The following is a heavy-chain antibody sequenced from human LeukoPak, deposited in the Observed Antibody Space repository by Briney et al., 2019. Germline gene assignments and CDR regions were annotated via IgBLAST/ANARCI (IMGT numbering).Heavy chain of an antibody. Sequence: GGSLRLSGAASGFTFSSYAMSWVRQAPGKGLEWVSAISGSGGSTYYTDSVKGRFTISRDNAKNTLYLQMNSLRAEDTAVYYCAKDLEAGSGWPFDYWGQGTLVTVSS. J-gene: IGHJ4*02. CDR1: GFTFSSYA. CDR3: AKDLEAGSGWPFDY. D-gene: IGHD6-19*01. V-gene: IGHV3-23*01. CDR2: ISGSGGST.